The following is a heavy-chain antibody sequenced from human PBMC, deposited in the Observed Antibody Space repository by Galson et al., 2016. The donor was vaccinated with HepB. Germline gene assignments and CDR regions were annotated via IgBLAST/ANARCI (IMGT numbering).Heavy chain of an antibody. D-gene: IGHD3-9*01. CDR1: GGSISSFY. CDR3: AREPYDILTGVGDYFDY. Sequence: SETLSLTCTVSGGSISSFYWSWIRQPPGKGLEWIGYIYYSGSTNYNPSLKSRVTISVDTSKNQFSLKLRSVTAADTAVYYCAREPYDILTGVGDYFDYWGQGALVTVSS. CDR2: IYYSGST. J-gene: IGHJ4*02. V-gene: IGHV4-59*01.